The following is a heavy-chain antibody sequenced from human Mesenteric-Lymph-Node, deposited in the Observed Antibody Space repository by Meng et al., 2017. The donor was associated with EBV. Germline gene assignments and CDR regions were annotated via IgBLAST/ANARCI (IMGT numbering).Heavy chain of an antibody. D-gene: IGHD3-22*01. Sequence: QVQLVQSGAEVKKPGASVKVSCKASGYSFTGHYLHWVRQAPGQGLEWMGRINPNSGGTNYAQKFHDRVTMTRDTSISTAYLELTRLRSDDTAVYYCAREGGYYYNYDYWGQGTLVTVSS. V-gene: IGHV1-2*06. CDR3: AREGGYYYNYDY. CDR2: INPNSGGT. J-gene: IGHJ4*02. CDR1: GYSFTGHY.